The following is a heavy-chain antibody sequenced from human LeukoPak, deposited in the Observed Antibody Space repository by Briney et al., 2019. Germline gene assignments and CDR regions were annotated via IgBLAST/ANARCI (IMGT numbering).Heavy chain of an antibody. CDR3: ARDGGAYYFDY. CDR1: GYSISSGYY. J-gene: IGHJ4*02. V-gene: IGHV4-38-2*02. Sequence: SETLSLTCTVSGYSISSGYYWGWIRQPPGKGLEWIGSIYHTGSTYYNPSLKSRVTISVDTSKNQFSLKLSPVTAADTAVYYCARDGGAYYFDYWGQGTLVTVSS. CDR2: IYHTGST.